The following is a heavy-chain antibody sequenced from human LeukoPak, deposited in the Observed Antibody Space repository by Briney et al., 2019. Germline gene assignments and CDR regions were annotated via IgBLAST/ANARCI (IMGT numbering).Heavy chain of an antibody. CDR1: GFTFSSCG. V-gene: IGHV3-21*01. D-gene: IGHD3-3*01. J-gene: IGHJ4*02. Sequence: KPGGSLRLSCTASGFTFSSCGMTWVRQAPGKGLEWVSSMSSGSRYLYYADSVRGRFTISRDNAKNSLYLVMNSLRAEDTAIYYCARDRPTGASRVFVVQWGQGTLVTVSS. CDR2: MSSGSRYL. CDR3: ARDRPTGASRVFVVQ.